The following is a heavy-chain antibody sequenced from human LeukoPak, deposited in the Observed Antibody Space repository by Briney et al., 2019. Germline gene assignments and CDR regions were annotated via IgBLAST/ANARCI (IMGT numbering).Heavy chain of an antibody. CDR2: ISWNSGSI. D-gene: IGHD6-19*01. Sequence: PGGSLRLSCAASGFTFDDYAMHGVRRAPGEGLEGVSGISWNSGSIGYAHSAKGRFTISRDNAKNSLYLQMNSLSAEDTAIYYCAKSDWYKRGEPDYFDYWGQGSLVTVSS. CDR3: AKSDWYKRGEPDYFDY. CDR1: GFTFDDYA. J-gene: IGHJ4*02. V-gene: IGHV3-9*01.